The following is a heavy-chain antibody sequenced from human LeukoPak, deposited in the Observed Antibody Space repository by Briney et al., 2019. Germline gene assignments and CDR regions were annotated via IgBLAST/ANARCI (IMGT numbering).Heavy chain of an antibody. Sequence: ASVKVSCKASGYTFTGYYMHWVRQAPGQGLEWMGWINPNSGGTNYAQKLQGRVTMTRDTSISTAYMELSRLRSDDTAVYYCARAQQWLVPYSGMDVWGQGTTVTASS. V-gene: IGHV1-2*02. CDR3: ARAQQWLVPYSGMDV. CDR1: GYTFTGYY. CDR2: INPNSGGT. D-gene: IGHD6-19*01. J-gene: IGHJ6*02.